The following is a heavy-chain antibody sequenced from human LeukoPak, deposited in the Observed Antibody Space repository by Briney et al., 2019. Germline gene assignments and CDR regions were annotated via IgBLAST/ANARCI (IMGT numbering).Heavy chain of an antibody. CDR3: ARDRSSSWYKFYAFDI. V-gene: IGHV3-11*01. J-gene: IGHJ3*02. CDR2: ISSSGSTI. CDR1: GFTFSDYY. Sequence: GGSLRLSCAASGFTFSDYYMSWIRQAPGKGLEWVSYISSSGSTIYYADSVKGRFTISRDNAKNSLYLQMNSLRAEDTAVYYCARDRSSSWYKFYAFDIWGQGTMVTASS. D-gene: IGHD6-13*01.